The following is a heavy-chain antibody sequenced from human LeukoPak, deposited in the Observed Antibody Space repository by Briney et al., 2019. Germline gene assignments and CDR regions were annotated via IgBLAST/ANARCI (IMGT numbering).Heavy chain of an antibody. Sequence: ASVKVSCKASGYTFTGYYMHWVRQAPGQGLEWMGWINPNSGGTNYAQKFQGRVTMTRDTSISTAYMELSRLRSDDTAVYYCARSSAGSGSYYYFDYWGQGTLVTVSS. V-gene: IGHV1-2*02. J-gene: IGHJ4*02. CDR2: INPNSGGT. D-gene: IGHD3-10*01. CDR3: ARSSAGSGSYYYFDY. CDR1: GYTFTGYY.